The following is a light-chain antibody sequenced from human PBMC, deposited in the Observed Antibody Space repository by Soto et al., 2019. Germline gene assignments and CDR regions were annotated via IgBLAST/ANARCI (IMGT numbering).Light chain of an antibody. J-gene: IGLJ3*02. CDR1: RSNIGNNY. Sequence: QSVLTQPPSVSAAPGQKVTVSCSGSRSNIGNNYVSWYQHLPGTAPKLLIYDNDKRPSGIPDRFSASKSGTSATLDITGLQTGDEADYYCETWDSILSSGVFGGGTKLTVL. CDR2: DND. V-gene: IGLV1-51*01. CDR3: ETWDSILSSGV.